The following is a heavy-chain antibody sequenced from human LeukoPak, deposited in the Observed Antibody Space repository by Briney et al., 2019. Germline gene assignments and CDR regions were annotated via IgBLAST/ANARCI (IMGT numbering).Heavy chain of an antibody. CDR1: GFTFSSYE. V-gene: IGHV3-48*03. Sequence: GGSLRLSCAASGFTFSSYEMNWVRQAPGKGLEWVSYISSSGSTIYYADSVKGRFTISRDNAKNSLYLQMNSLRAEDTAVYYCAKDEGGYSSSSNTQEYNWFDPWGQGTLVTVSS. CDR3: AKDEGGYSSSSNTQEYNWFDP. CDR2: ISSSGSTI. D-gene: IGHD6-6*01. J-gene: IGHJ5*02.